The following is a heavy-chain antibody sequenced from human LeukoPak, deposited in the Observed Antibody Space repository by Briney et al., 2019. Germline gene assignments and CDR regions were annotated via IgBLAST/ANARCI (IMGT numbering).Heavy chain of an antibody. D-gene: IGHD5-18*01. V-gene: IGHV4-39*01. CDR1: GGSISSSSYY. CDR2: IYYSGST. J-gene: IGHJ4*02. Sequence: SETLSLTCTVSGGSISSSSYYWGWIRQPPGKGLEWIGSIYYSGSTYYNPSLKSRVTISVDTSKNQFSLKLSSVTAADTAVYYCARRGYRNKFDYWGQGTLVTVSS. CDR3: ARRGYRNKFDY.